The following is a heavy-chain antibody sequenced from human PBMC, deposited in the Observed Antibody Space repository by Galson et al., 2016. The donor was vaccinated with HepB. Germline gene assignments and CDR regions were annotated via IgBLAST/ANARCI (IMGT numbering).Heavy chain of an antibody. CDR2: IWWDDDK. CDR3: AREASHHLVDWLDHPYFDL. V-gene: IGHV2-5*02. Sequence: PALVKPTQTLTLTCTFSGFSLTTRGVSVGWMRQSPGKALEWLALIWWDDDKRYNPSLKSRATISKDTSKDQEILTMTKVDPVDPATYFCAREASHHLVDWLDHPYFDLWSRGTLVTVSS. J-gene: IGHJ2*01. D-gene: IGHD3-9*01. CDR1: GFSLTTRGVS.